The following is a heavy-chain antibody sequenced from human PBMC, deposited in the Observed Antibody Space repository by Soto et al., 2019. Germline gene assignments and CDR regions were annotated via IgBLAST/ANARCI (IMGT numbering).Heavy chain of an antibody. CDR1: GFTFSSYS. D-gene: IGHD1-1*01. CDR2: ISSSSSYI. V-gene: IGHV3-21*01. J-gene: IGHJ4*02. CDR3: ERDGALEPFDY. Sequence: EVQLVESGGGLVKPGGSLRLSCAASGFTFSSYSMNWVRQAPGKGLEWVSSISSSSSYIYYADSVKGRVTIARDNAKNSLSLQMNSLSAEDTAVYYCERDGALEPFDYWGQGTLVTVSS.